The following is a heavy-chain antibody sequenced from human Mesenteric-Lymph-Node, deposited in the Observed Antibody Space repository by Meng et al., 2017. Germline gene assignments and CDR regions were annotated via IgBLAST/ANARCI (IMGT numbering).Heavy chain of an antibody. Sequence: QVQASGPGREHPSETLFLTCVVSCASISSGNWCNWVRQPPGQVLEWSGDIDHSGSTNYNPSLKSRVTISLDKSKNQFSLKLSSVTAADTAMYYCARGGGCSSSSCDLDYWGQGVLVTVSS. CDR1: CASISSGNW. J-gene: IGHJ4*02. CDR3: ARGGGCSSSSCDLDY. V-gene: IGHV4-4*02. CDR2: IDHSGST. D-gene: IGHD2-2*01.